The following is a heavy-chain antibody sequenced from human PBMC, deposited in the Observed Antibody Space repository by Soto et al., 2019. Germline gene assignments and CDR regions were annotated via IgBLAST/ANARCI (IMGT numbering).Heavy chain of an antibody. J-gene: IGHJ4*02. CDR1: GYNFINYG. CDR2: ISVYNGNT. V-gene: IGHV1-18*04. Sequence: VSCKASGYNFINYGISWVRQGPGQGLEWTGWISVYNGNTNYAQKVQGRVTMTTDTSTNTAYMELRSLRPDDTAVYYCVRDLDGSGSYYTDYWGLGTLVTVSS. CDR3: VRDLDGSGSYYTDY. D-gene: IGHD3-10*01.